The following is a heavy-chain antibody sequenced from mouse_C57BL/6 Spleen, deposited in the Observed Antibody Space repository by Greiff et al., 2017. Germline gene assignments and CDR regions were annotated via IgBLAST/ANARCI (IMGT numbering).Heavy chain of an antibody. D-gene: IGHD1-1*01. Sequence: LQESGAELARPGASVKLSCKASGYTFTSYGISWVKQRTGQGLEWIGEIYPRSGNTYYNEKFKGKATLTADKSSSTAYMELRSLTSEDSAVYFCARNRITTVVSPYAMDYWGQGTSVTVSS. CDR3: ARNRITTVVSPYAMDY. CDR2: IYPRSGNT. CDR1: GYTFTSYG. J-gene: IGHJ4*01. V-gene: IGHV1-81*01.